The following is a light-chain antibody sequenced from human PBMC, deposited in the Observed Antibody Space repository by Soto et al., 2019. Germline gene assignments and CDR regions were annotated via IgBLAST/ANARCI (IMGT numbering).Light chain of an antibody. CDR2: GAC. V-gene: IGKV3D-7*01. Sequence: PGERVTLSCRASQSVSSSYLTWCHQKPGQAPRLLIYGACTRATSIPARFSGSGSGTDFTLTISSLQPEDFAVYYCQQDYNVPVTFGQGTKLEI. CDR3: QQDYNVPVT. J-gene: IGKJ2*01. CDR1: QSVSSSY.